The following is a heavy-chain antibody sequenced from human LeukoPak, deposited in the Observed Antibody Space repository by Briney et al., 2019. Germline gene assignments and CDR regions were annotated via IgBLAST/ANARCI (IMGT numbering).Heavy chain of an antibody. J-gene: IGHJ4*02. V-gene: IGHV3-23*01. CDR2: ISGSGGTT. D-gene: IGHD2-21*02. Sequence: PGGSLRLSCAGSGFTFSSYAMSWVRQAPGKGLEWVSAISGSGGTTYYADSVKGRFTISRDNSKNTLYLQMNSLRAEDTAVYYCARLPLTARRHFDFWGQGTQVTVSS. CDR3: ARLPLTARRHFDF. CDR1: GFTFSSYA.